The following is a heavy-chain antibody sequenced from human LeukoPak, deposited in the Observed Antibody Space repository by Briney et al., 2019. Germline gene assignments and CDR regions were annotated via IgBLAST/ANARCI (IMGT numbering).Heavy chain of an antibody. D-gene: IGHD3-16*01. CDR2: LSYDGSNK. CDR3: AKAAALRLVYYYMDV. V-gene: IGHV3-30*18. J-gene: IGHJ6*03. Sequence: GGSLRLSCAASGFSFSSYGMHWVRQAPGKGLEWVAVLSYDGSNKYYADPVKGRITISRDNSKYTVYLQMNSLRAEDTAVDYCAKAAALRLVYYYMDVWGKGTTVTVSS. CDR1: GFSFSSYG.